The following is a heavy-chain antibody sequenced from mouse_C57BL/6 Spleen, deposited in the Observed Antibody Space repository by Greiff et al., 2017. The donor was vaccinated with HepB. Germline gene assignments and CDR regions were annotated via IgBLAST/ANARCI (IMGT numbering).Heavy chain of an antibody. D-gene: IGHD2-4*01. Sequence: QVQLKQPGAELVRPGSSVKLSCKASGYTFTSYWMDWVKQRPGQGLEWIGNIYPSDSETHYNQKFKDKATLTVDKSSSTAYMQLSSLTSEDSAVYYCARSHIPFYDYARYFDVWGTGTTVTVSS. J-gene: IGHJ1*03. CDR3: ARSHIPFYDYARYFDV. V-gene: IGHV1-61*01. CDR2: IYPSDSET. CDR1: GYTFTSYW.